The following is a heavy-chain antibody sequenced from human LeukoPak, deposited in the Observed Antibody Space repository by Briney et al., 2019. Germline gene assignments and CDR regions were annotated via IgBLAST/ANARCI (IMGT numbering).Heavy chain of an antibody. CDR1: GGSISSSSYY. CDR2: IYYSGST. Sequence: SQTLSLTCAVSGGSISSSSYYWGWIRQPPGKGLEWIGSIYYSGSTYYNPSLKSRVTISVDTSKNQFSLELSSVTAADTAVYYCASTRWLQFWGQGTLVTVSS. D-gene: IGHD5-24*01. V-gene: IGHV4-39*01. CDR3: ASTRWLQF. J-gene: IGHJ4*02.